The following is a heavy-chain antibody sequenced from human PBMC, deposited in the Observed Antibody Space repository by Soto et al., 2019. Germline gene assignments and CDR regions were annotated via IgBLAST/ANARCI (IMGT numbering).Heavy chain of an antibody. CDR3: ARKPDVATAKVGGGYVFDV. CDR2: IYHSGSP. CDR1: SGSIFTTNW. Sequence: QVQLQESGPGLVKPSGTLSLTCAASSGSIFTTNWWSWVRQSPGRGLQWIGDIYHSGSPKYNPSLKSRVSTSIDKSKDRIFLNLTSVTAADTAVYYCARKPDVATAKVGGGYVFDVWGQGTMVTVSS. J-gene: IGHJ3*01. V-gene: IGHV4-4*02. D-gene: IGHD3-16*01.